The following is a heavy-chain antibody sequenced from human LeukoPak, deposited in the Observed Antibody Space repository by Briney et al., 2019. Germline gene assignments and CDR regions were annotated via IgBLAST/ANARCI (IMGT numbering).Heavy chain of an antibody. CDR3: ARSFDFWSGSYPYYYMDV. V-gene: IGHV3-7*01. D-gene: IGHD3-3*01. J-gene: IGHJ6*03. CDR1: GFTFSNYW. CDR2: IKEDGSEK. Sequence: PGGSLRLSCAASGFTFSNYWMSWVRQAPGKGLEWVANIKEDGSEKYYEDSLKGQFTISRDNAKNSLDLQMNSLRAEDTSVYYCARSFDFWSGSYPYYYMDVWGKGTTVTVSS.